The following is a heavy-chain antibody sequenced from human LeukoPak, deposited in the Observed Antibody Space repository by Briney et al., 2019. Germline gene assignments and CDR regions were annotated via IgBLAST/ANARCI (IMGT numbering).Heavy chain of an antibody. CDR1: GYTFTSYG. V-gene: IGHV1-18*01. CDR3: ARDKEDSYGYALGYYYYMDV. CDR2: ISAYNGNT. J-gene: IGHJ6*03. D-gene: IGHD5-18*01. Sequence: GPVKVSCKASGYTFTSYGISWVRQAPGQGLEWMGWISAYNGNTNYAQKLQGRVTMTTDTSTSTAYMELRSLRSDDTAVYYCARDKEDSYGYALGYYYYMDVWGKGTTVTVSS.